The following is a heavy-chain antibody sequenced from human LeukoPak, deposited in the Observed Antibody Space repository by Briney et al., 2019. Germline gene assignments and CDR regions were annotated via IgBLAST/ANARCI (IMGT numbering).Heavy chain of an antibody. D-gene: IGHD1-1*01. CDR3: ARDPATGTADY. Sequence: GASVKVSCKASGYTFTSYGISWVRQAPGQGLEWMGWISAYSGNTNYAQKLQGRVTMTTDTSTSTAYMELRSLRSDDTAVYYWARDPATGTADYWGQGTLVTVSS. J-gene: IGHJ4*02. CDR1: GYTFTSYG. V-gene: IGHV1-18*01. CDR2: ISAYSGNT.